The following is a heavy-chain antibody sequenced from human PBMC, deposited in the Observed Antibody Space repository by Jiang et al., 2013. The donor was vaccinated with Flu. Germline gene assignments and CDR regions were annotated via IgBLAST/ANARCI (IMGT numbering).Heavy chain of an antibody. D-gene: IGHD2-2*01. Sequence: SGAEVKMPGASVKVSCKASGNTFTTYTMHWVRQAPGQRLEWMGWISAGNSNTQHSQKFQGRVTLTRDTSASTFYMELSSLTSEDTAVYYCARGRDYCSSYSCFTGYYYYMDVWGKGTTVTVSS. V-gene: IGHV1-3*01. CDR2: ISAGNSNT. CDR3: ARGRDYCSSYSCFTGYYYYMDV. J-gene: IGHJ6*03. CDR1: GNTFTTYT.